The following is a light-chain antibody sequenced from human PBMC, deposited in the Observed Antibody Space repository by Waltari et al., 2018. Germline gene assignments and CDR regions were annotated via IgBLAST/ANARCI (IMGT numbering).Light chain of an antibody. CDR3: QQFNDWPRT. V-gene: IGKV3-15*01. CDR2: AAS. CDR1: QSVSRN. Sequence: EVVMTQSPATLSVSPGESATLSCRASQSVSRNVVWYQQRPGRAPRPLIYAASTRATDTPARFRGSGSGTEFSLTISSLQSEDFAGYYCQQFNDWPRTFGQGTRVEIK. J-gene: IGKJ1*01.